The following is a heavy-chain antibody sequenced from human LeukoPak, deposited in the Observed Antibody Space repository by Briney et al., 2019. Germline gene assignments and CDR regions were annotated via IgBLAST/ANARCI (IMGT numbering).Heavy chain of an antibody. V-gene: IGHV3-21*01. CDR3: ARGPMVRAPDY. D-gene: IGHD3-10*01. CDR1: GFTFSSYS. CDR2: ISSSSSNK. Sequence: GGSLRLPCAASGFTFSSYSMNWVRQAPGKGLEWVSSISSSSSNKYYADSVKGRFTISRDNSKNSLYLQMNSLRAEDTAVYYCARGPMVRAPDYWGQGTLVTVSS. J-gene: IGHJ4*02.